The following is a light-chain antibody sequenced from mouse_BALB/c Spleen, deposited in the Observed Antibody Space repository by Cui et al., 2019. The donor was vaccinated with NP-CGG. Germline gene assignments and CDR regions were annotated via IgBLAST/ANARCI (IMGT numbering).Light chain of an antibody. CDR1: TGAVTTSNY. V-gene: IGLV1*01. Sequence: QAVVTQKSALTTSPGETVTLTCGSSTGAVTTSNYANWVQEKPDHLFTGLIGGTNNRAPGVPARFSGSLIGDKAALTITGAQTEDEAIYFCALWYSNHWVFGGGTKLTVL. CDR3: ALWYSNHWV. CDR2: GTN. J-gene: IGLJ1*01.